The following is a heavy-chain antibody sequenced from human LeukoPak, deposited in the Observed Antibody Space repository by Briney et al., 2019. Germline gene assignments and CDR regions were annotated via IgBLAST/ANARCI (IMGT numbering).Heavy chain of an antibody. CDR2: ISSSSSYI. J-gene: IGHJ4*02. D-gene: IGHD3-22*01. CDR3: ARVSSGSYYFDY. CDR1: GFTFSSYS. Sequence: GGSLRLSCAASGFTFSSYSMNWVRQAPGKGLEWVSSISSSSSYIYYADSVKGRFTISRDNAKNSLYLQMNSLRAEDTAVYYCARVSSGSYYFDYWGQGTLVTVSS. V-gene: IGHV3-21*01.